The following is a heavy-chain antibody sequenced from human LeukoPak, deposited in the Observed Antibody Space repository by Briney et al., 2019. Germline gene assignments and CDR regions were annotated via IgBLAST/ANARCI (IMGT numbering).Heavy chain of an antibody. J-gene: IGHJ4*02. V-gene: IGHV3-23*01. CDR1: GFTFSSYA. CDR3: AKRGSGSYYNSYFDY. Sequence: PGGSLRLSCAASGFTFSSYAMSWVRQAPGKGLEWVSAISGSGGSTYYADSVKGRFTISRDNSKNTLYLQMNSLRAEDTAVYYCAKRGSGSYYNSYFDYWGQGTLVTVSS. D-gene: IGHD3-10*01. CDR2: ISGSGGST.